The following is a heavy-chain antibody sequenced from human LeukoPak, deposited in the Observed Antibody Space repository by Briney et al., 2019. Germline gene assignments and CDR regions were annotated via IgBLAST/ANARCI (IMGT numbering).Heavy chain of an antibody. V-gene: IGHV5-51*01. CDR2: IYPGDSDT. CDR3: ASARDYYDSSGYFDY. Sequence: GASLQISCKGSGYSFTSYWIGWVRQVPGKGLEWMGIIYPGDSDTRYSPSFQGQVTISADKSISTAYLQWSSLKASDTAMYYCASARDYYDSSGYFDYWGQGTLVTVSS. CDR1: GYSFTSYW. D-gene: IGHD3-22*01. J-gene: IGHJ4*02.